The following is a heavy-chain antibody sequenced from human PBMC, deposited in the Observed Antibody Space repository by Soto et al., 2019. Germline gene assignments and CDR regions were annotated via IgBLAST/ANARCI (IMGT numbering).Heavy chain of an antibody. CDR3: TKDKVGVNMVRGDFFDY. Sequence: EVQLLESGGGLVQPGGSLRLSCAASGFTFSSYAMSWVRQAPGKGLEWVSAISGSGGITYYADSVKGRFTISRDISRNTLYLQMNSLRAEDTAVYYSTKDKVGVNMVRGDFFDYCGQGTLVTVSS. V-gene: IGHV3-23*01. D-gene: IGHD3-10*01. J-gene: IGHJ4*02. CDR2: ISGSGGIT. CDR1: GFTFSSYA.